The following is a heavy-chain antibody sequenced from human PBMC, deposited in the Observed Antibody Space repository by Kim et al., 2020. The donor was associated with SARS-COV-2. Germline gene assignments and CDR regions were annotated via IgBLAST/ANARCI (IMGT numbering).Heavy chain of an antibody. J-gene: IGHJ4*02. V-gene: IGHV3-23*01. D-gene: IGHD6-13*01. CDR2: ISGSGGST. CDR1: GFTFSSYA. Sequence: GGSLRLSCAASGFTFSSYAMSWVRQAPGKGLEWVSAISGSGGSTYYADSVKGRFTISRDNSKNTLYLQMNSLRAEDTAVYYCAKDQSVGYSSSWTPYYFDYWGQGTLVTVSS. CDR3: AKDQSVGYSSSWTPYYFDY.